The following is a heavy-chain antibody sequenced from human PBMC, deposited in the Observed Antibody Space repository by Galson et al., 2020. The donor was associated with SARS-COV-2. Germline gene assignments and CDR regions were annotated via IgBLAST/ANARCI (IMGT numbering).Heavy chain of an antibody. D-gene: IGHD1-7*01. CDR2: IYYSGST. Sequence: SETLSLTCTVSGGSISSYYWSWIRQPPGKGLEWIGYIYYSGSTNYNPSLKSRVTISVDTSKNQFSLKLSSVTAADTAMNQFSLELNFMTAADTAVYYCVRDRLPTDEVDHWGQGILVTVSS. CDR3: SLELNFMTAADTAVYYCVRDRLPTDEVDH. CDR1: GGSISSYY. J-gene: IGHJ4*02. V-gene: IGHV4-59*01.